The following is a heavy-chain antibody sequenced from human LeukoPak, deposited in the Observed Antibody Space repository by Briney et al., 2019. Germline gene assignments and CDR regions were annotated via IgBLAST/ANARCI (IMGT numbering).Heavy chain of an antibody. D-gene: IGHD3-10*01. J-gene: IGHJ5*02. CDR3: ARPNYRGGSGSYGGTNWFDP. CDR1: GYTFTSYG. V-gene: IGHV1-18*01. CDR2: ISGYNGNT. Sequence: GSVKVSCKASGYTFTSYGISWVRQAPGQGLEWMGWISGYNGNTNYAQKVQGRVTMTTDTSTSTAYMELRSLRSDDTAVYYCARPNYRGGSGSYGGTNWFDPWGQGTLVTVSS.